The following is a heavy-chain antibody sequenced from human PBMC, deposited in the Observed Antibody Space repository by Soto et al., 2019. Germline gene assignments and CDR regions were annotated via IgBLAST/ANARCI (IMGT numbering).Heavy chain of an antibody. CDR1: GGSFNRHT. CDR2: IIPIFGTA. Sequence: QVQLVQSGAEVRKPGSSVRVSCKASGGSFNRHTISWVRQAPGQGLEWMGGIIPIFGTANYAQKFQGRVTITADESTSTAYMELSSLRSEDTAVYYCARDIGVTELNWFDPWGQGTLVTVSS. V-gene: IGHV1-69*01. J-gene: IGHJ5*02. CDR3: ARDIGVTELNWFDP. D-gene: IGHD1-26*01.